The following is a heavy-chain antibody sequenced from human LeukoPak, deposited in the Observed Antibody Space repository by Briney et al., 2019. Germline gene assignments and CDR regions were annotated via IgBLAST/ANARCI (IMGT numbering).Heavy chain of an antibody. D-gene: IGHD6-19*01. V-gene: IGHV3-72*01. CDR3: PDLTAIAGTY. Sequence: WGSLRLSCAASGVTFSDHYMDWVCQAPGKGLDLLCLIKNKANSYTIEYASSGKGRFIISRDDSKSTLYLQMNILNTEDTAMYSCPDLTAIAGTYWAKGPLVTVPS. J-gene: IGHJ4*02. CDR2: IKNKANSYTI. CDR1: GVTFSDHY.